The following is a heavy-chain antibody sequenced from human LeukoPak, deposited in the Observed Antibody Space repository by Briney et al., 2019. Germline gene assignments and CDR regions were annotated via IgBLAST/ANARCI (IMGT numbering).Heavy chain of an antibody. CDR1: GGTFSSYA. J-gene: IGHJ4*02. Sequence: GASVKVSCKASGGTFSSYAISWVRQAPGQGLEWMGGIIPIFGTANYAQKFQGRVTITADESTSTAYMELSSLRPEDTAVYYCARDLGTIFGVVNRYYFDYWGQGTLVTVSS. V-gene: IGHV1-69*13. D-gene: IGHD3-3*01. CDR2: IIPIFGTA. CDR3: ARDLGTIFGVVNRYYFDY.